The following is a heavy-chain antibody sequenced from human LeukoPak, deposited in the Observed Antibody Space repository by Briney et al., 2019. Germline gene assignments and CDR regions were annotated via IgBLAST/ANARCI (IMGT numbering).Heavy chain of an antibody. V-gene: IGHV3-15*01. D-gene: IGHD3-10*01. CDR3: TTEESSGSLGY. CDR2: IKSKTDGGTT. J-gene: IGHJ4*02. Sequence: GGFLRLSCAASGFTFSNAWMSWVRQAPGKGLEWVGRIKSKTDGGTTDYAAPVKGRFTISRDDSKNTLYLQMNSLKTEDTAVYYCTTEESSGSLGYWGQGTLVTVSS. CDR1: GFTFSNAW.